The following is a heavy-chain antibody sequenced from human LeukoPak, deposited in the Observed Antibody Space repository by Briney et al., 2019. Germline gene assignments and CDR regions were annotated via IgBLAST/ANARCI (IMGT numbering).Heavy chain of an antibody. CDR1: GGSISVYY. Sequence: PSETLSLTCTVSGGSISVYYWSWIRQPPGKELEWIGYISYSGSTNYNPSLTSRVSISADMSKNQFSLKLNSVTAADAAVYYCGRYSSGWSLDYGGQGTLVTVS. CDR2: ISYSGST. J-gene: IGHJ4*02. D-gene: IGHD6-19*01. CDR3: GRYSSGWSLDY. V-gene: IGHV4-59*01.